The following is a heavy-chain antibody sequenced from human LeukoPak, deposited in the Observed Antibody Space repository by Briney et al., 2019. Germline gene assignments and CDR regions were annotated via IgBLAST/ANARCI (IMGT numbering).Heavy chain of an antibody. Sequence: GESLKISCKGSEDSFTNYWIGWVRQMPGKGLEWMGIIYPGDSDTRYSPSFQGQVTISADKSINTAYLQWSSLKASDTAMYYCARLRYCSSTNCYGGNFDYWGQGTLVTVSS. V-gene: IGHV5-51*01. CDR3: ARLRYCSSTNCYGGNFDY. J-gene: IGHJ4*02. CDR2: IYPGDSDT. CDR1: EDSFTNYW. D-gene: IGHD2-2*01.